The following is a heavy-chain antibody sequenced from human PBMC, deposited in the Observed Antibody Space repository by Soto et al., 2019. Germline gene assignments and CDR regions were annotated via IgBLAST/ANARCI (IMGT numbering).Heavy chain of an antibody. CDR2: INPYSGDI. J-gene: IGHJ3*01. V-gene: IGHV1-2*02. Sequence: QVQLVQSGAEVKKPWASVKVSCDASGYTFTGSYLHWGRQAPGQGLEWMGCINPYSGDIKYEQKFQCRLTMTRDTSIDTAYMELTKLKSDDTAIFYCAREQRPLNAVDLWGQGTMVTVSS. CDR3: AREQRPLNAVDL. CDR1: GYTFTGSY.